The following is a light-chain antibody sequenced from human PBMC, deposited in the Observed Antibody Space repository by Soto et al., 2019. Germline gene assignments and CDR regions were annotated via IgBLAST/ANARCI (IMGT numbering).Light chain of an antibody. CDR3: QRRSSWLGYT. Sequence: EIVLTQSPATLSVSPGERATLSCRASQRVSSYLAWYQQKPGQAPRLLIYDTSHRATGIPARFSGSGSGTDFTLTIISLEPEDFAVYYCQRRSSWLGYTFGQGTKLEI. J-gene: IGKJ2*01. CDR2: DTS. V-gene: IGKV3-11*01. CDR1: QRVSSY.